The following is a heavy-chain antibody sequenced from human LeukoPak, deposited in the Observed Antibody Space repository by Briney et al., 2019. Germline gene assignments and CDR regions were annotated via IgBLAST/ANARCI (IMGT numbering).Heavy chain of an antibody. V-gene: IGHV3-74*01. CDR2: IKSDGYSI. J-gene: IGHJ4*02. Sequence: GGSLRLSCAASGFTFSSYWMHWVRQAPGKGLVWVARIKSDGYSISYADSVKGRFTISRDNTKNTLYLQMTSLRAEDTAVYYCARAVAVAGTDFWGQGTLVTVSS. CDR3: ARAVAVAGTDF. CDR1: GFTFSSYW. D-gene: IGHD6-19*01.